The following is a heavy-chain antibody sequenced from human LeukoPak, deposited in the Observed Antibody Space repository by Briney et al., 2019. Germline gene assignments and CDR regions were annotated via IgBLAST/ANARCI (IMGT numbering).Heavy chain of an antibody. J-gene: IGHJ4*02. D-gene: IGHD3-16*01. CDR2: IYHSGST. Sequence: SQTLSLTCTVSGGSISSGGYSWSWIRQPPGKGLEWIGYIYHSGSTYYNPSLKSRVTISVDRSKNQFSLKLSSVTAADTAVYYCARVSEYRFGYFDYWGQGTLVTVSS. CDR3: ARVSEYRFGYFDY. V-gene: IGHV4-30-2*01. CDR1: GGSISSGGYS.